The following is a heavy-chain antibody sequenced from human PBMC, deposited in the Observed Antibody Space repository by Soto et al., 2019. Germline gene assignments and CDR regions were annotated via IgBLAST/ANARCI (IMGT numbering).Heavy chain of an antibody. CDR3: AKSRYSDSSGDFYDY. V-gene: IGHV3-23*01. J-gene: IGHJ4*02. CDR2: IGGSGRTT. CDR1: AFTFNNYA. Sequence: EVQLLESGGGLVQPGGSLSLSCAASAFTFNNYAMSWVRQAPGKGLEWVSGIGGSGRTTYYADSVKGRFTISRDNSNNTLFMQMNSLRAEDTAVYYCAKSRYSDSSGDFYDYLGQGTLVTVSS. D-gene: IGHD3-22*01.